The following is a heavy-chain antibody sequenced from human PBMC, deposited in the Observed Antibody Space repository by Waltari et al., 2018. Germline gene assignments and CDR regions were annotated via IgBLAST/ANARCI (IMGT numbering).Heavy chain of an antibody. CDR2: VSASGGST. V-gene: IGHV3-23*04. D-gene: IGHD5-18*01. J-gene: IGHJ4*02. CDR3: ANLDLGYSYGYVFNY. CDR1: GFTFSSYA. Sequence: EVQLVESGGGLVQPGGSLRLSCAASGFTFSSYAMSWVRQAPGKGLEWVSAVSASGGSTYYAGSVKGRFTISRDNSKNTLYLQMNTLRAEDAAVYYCANLDLGYSYGYVFNYWGQGTLVTVSS.